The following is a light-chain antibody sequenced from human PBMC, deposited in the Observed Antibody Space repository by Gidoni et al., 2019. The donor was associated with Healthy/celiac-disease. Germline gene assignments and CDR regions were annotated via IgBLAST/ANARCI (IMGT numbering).Light chain of an antibody. CDR1: QSVNSN. J-gene: IGKJ2*01. V-gene: IGKV3-15*01. CDR2: GAS. Sequence: EIVMTQSPATLSVSPGESATLSCRASQSVNSNLAWYQQKPGQAPRLLIYGASTRATGIPARFSGSGSGTEFTLTISSLQSEDLAVYYCQQYNNWPPYTFGQGTKLEIK. CDR3: QQYNNWPPYT.